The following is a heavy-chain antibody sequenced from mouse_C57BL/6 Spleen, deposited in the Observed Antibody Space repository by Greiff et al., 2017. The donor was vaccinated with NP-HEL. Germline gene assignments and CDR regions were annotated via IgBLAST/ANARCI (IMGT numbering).Heavy chain of an antibody. J-gene: IGHJ3*01. V-gene: IGHV5-9-1*02. Sequence: EVKLVESGEGLVKPGGSLKLSCAASGFTFSSYAMSWVRQTPEKRLEWVAYISSGGDYIYYADTVKGRFTISRDNARNTLYLQMSSLKSEDTAMYYCTRENWDAWFAYWGQGTLVTVSA. CDR1: GFTFSSYA. CDR3: TRENWDAWFAY. CDR2: ISSGGDYI. D-gene: IGHD4-1*01.